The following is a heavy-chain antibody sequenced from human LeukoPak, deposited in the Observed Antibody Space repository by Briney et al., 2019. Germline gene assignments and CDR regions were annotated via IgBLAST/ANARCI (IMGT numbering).Heavy chain of an antibody. CDR3: TRLSTMGDFDY. CDR1: GFIFDNYE. V-gene: IGHV3-48*03. CDR2: MSSSGSTT. D-gene: IGHD3-10*01. Sequence: PGGSLRLSCTASGFIFDNYEMNWVRQPPGKGLEWVAYMSSSGSTTYYAASVKGRFTISRENAKNSLYLQMNSLRAGDTAVYYCTRLSTMGDFDYWGQGTLVTVSS. J-gene: IGHJ4*02.